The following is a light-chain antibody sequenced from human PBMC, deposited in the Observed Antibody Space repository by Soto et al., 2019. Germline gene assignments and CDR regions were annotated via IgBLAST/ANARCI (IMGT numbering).Light chain of an antibody. Sequence: EIVLTQSPGTLSLSPGERATLSCRASQSVSSNSIAWYRQKPGQAPRLVMYGGFSRPTGIPDRFSGSGSGTDFTLTISRLKPKDFALYYCQYYGGSSRTFGQGTKVEIK. V-gene: IGKV3-20*01. CDR2: GGF. CDR1: QSVSSNS. J-gene: IGKJ1*01. CDR3: QYYGGSSRT.